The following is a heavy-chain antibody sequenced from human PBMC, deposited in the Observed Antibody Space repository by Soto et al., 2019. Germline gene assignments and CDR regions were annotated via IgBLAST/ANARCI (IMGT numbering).Heavy chain of an antibody. CDR2: IYPGDSDN. CDR1: GYSFTSYW. J-gene: IGHJ6*03. CDR3: ARHFSHYYYYMDV. Sequence: GESLKISCKGSGYSFTSYWIGWVRQMPGKGLEWMGIIYPGDSDNRYSPSFKGQVTVSAAKSISTAYLQWSSPKASDTAMYYCARHFSHYYYYMDVWGKGTTVTVSS. V-gene: IGHV5-51*01.